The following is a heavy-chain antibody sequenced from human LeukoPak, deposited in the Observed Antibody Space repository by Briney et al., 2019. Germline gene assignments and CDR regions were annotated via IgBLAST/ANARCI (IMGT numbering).Heavy chain of an antibody. J-gene: IGHJ3*02. Sequence: GGSLRLSCAASGFTFSSYDMHWVRQATGKGLEWVSAIGTAGDTYYPGSVKGRFTISRENAKNSLYLQMNSLRAGDTAVYYCARAKGSGSYYKLFPHDAFDIWGQGTMVTVSS. CDR1: GFTFSSYD. CDR3: ARAKGSGSYYKLFPHDAFDI. CDR2: IGTAGDT. D-gene: IGHD3-10*01. V-gene: IGHV3-13*01.